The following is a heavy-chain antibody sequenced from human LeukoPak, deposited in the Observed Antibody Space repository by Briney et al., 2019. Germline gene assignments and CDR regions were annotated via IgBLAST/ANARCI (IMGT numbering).Heavy chain of an antibody. CDR1: GFTFSSYG. CDR2: ISYDGSNK. Sequence: GGSLRLSCADSGFTFSSYGMHWVRQAPGTGLEWVAVISYDGSNKYYADSVKGRFTISRGNSKNTLYLQMNSLRAEDTAVYYCVVVAATTDFDYWGQGTLVTVSS. D-gene: IGHD2-15*01. J-gene: IGHJ4*02. CDR3: VVVAATTDFDY. V-gene: IGHV3-30*03.